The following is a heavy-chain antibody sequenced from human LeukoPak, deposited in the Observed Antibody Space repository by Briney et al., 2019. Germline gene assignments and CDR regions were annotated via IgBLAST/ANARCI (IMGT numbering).Heavy chain of an antibody. D-gene: IGHD5-24*01. Sequence: ASVKVSCKASGYTFTSYYMHWVRQAPGQGLEWMGIINPSGGSTSYAQKFQGRVTMTRDMSTSTVYMELSSLRSEDTAVYYCARGGDGYNPTYWYFDLWGRGTLVTVSS. J-gene: IGHJ2*01. CDR2: INPSGGST. CDR1: GYTFTSYY. V-gene: IGHV1-46*01. CDR3: ARGGDGYNPTYWYFDL.